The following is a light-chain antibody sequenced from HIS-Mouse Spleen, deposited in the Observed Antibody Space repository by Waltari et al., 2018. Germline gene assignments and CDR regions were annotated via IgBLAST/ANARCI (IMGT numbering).Light chain of an antibody. CDR1: ALTKNY. Sequence: SYELTQPPSVSVSPGQTARIPCSGDALTKNYDYWSQQKSGQAPVLVIYEDSKRPSGIPERFSGSSSGTMATLTISGAQVEDEADYYCYSTDSSGNHRVFGGGTKLTVL. CDR3: YSTDSSGNHRV. J-gene: IGLJ2*01. CDR2: EDS. V-gene: IGLV3-10*01.